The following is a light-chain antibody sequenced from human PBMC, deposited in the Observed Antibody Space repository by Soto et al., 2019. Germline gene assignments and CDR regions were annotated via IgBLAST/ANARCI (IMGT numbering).Light chain of an antibody. V-gene: IGKV3-20*01. CDR2: DAS. Sequence: EIVLTQSPGTLSLSPGERATLSCRASQSVSASYFAWHQHKPGQAPRLLIYDASSRATGIPDRFSGSGSGTDFTLTISRLEPEDFAVYYCQQYGLSPYTFGQGTKLEI. J-gene: IGKJ2*01. CDR3: QQYGLSPYT. CDR1: QSVSASY.